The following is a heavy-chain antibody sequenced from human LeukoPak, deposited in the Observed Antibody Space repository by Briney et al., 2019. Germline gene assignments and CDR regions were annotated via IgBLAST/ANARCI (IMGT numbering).Heavy chain of an antibody. CDR2: ISSSSSYI. Sequence: GGSLRLSCAASGFTFSSYSMNWVRQAPGKGLEWVSSISSSSSYIYYADSVKGRFTISRDSAKNSLYLQMNSLRAEDTAVYYGASGSSSWAYYFDYWGQGTLVTVSS. D-gene: IGHD6-13*01. CDR1: GFTFSSYS. CDR3: ASGSSSWAYYFDY. V-gene: IGHV3-21*01. J-gene: IGHJ4*02.